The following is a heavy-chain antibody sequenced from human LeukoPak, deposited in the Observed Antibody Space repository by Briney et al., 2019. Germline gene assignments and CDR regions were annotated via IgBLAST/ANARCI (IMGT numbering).Heavy chain of an antibody. CDR1: GYTFTSYA. D-gene: IGHD1-26*01. V-gene: IGHV1-3*01. CDR2: INAGNGNT. Sequence: ASVKVSCKASGYTFTSYAMHWVRRAPGQRLEWMGWINAGNGNTKYSQKFQGRVTITRDTSASTAYMELSSLRSEDTAVYYCARGIVGATTNRWFDPWGQGTLVTVSS. J-gene: IGHJ5*02. CDR3: ARGIVGATTNRWFDP.